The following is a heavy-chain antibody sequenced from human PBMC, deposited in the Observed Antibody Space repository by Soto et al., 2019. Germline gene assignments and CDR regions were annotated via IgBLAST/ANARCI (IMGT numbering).Heavy chain of an antibody. V-gene: IGHV4-31*03. Sequence: SETLSLTCTVSGGSISNGGYYWNWVRPHPGKGLEWIGYIHYSGSTWYNPSLESRVTISADTSKDQFSLKLRSVTAADTAVYYCARVRGTGSYAAYYFDSWGQGTLVTVSS. CDR2: IHYSGST. CDR1: GGSISNGGYY. CDR3: ARVRGTGSYAAYYFDS. D-gene: IGHD3-10*01. J-gene: IGHJ4*01.